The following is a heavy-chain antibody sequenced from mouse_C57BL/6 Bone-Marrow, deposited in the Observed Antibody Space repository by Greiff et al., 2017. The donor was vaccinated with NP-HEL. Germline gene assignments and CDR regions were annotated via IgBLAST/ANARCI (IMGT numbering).Heavy chain of an antibody. Sequence: EVMLVESGGGLVKPGGSLKLSCAASGFTFSSYAMSWVRQTPEKRLEWVATISDGGSYTYYPDNVKGRFTISRDNAKNNLYLQMSHLKSEDTAMYYCARDGIYDYDEDYWGQGTLVTVSA. CDR1: GFTFSSYA. D-gene: IGHD2-4*01. CDR3: ARDGIYDYDEDY. CDR2: ISDGGSYT. J-gene: IGHJ3*01. V-gene: IGHV5-4*01.